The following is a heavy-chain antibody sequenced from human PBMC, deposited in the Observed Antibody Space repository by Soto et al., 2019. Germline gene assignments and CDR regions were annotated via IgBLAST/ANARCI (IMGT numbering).Heavy chain of an antibody. J-gene: IGHJ4*02. D-gene: IGHD1-26*01. CDR1: GFSLTTNGVG. CDR2: IYRDDDK. CDR3: GHTVARGAYWETFNY. V-gene: IGHV2-5*02. Sequence: QITLKESGPTLVKPTQTLTLTCTVSGFSLTTNGVGVGWFRQPPGKALEWLALIYRDDDKRYRPSLKSRVTITKDNTKNQVVLTMTNMDPVDTATYYCGHTVARGAYWETFNYWGQGTLVTVSS.